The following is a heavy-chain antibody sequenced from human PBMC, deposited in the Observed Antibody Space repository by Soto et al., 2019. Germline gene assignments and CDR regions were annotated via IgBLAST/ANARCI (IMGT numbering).Heavy chain of an antibody. V-gene: IGHV6-1*01. Sequence: SQTLSLTCDSSGGSVSSNSAGWNWIRQTPSRGLEWLGRTYYKSKWYYTYAASVKSRITVSPDTSKNQFSLQLTSVTPEDTAVYYCARGSWDDVSGHYYMDVWDKGTTVTVSS. CDR3: ARGSWDDVSGHYYMDV. CDR2: TYYKSKWYY. D-gene: IGHD1-1*01. CDR1: GGSVSSNSAG. J-gene: IGHJ6*03.